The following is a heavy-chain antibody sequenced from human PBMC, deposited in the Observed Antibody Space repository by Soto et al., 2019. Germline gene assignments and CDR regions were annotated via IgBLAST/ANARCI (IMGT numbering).Heavy chain of an antibody. CDR2: ISAYDDKT. CDR3: ARDRLIAVTGLLRN. J-gene: IGHJ4*02. D-gene: IGHD6-19*01. CDR1: GNPFTSNG. V-gene: IGHV1-18*01. Sequence: QVQLVQSGAEVKKPGASWKVSCKTSGNPFTSNGINGVQRAPGQGPEWMGWISAYDDKTIYSQKFQGRVTLTADTSTTTDYMELRGLRFDDTAVYYCARDRLIAVTGLLRNWGQGTLVTVSS.